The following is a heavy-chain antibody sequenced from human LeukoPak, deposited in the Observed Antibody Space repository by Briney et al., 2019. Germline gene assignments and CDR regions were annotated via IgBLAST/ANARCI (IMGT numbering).Heavy chain of an antibody. CDR2: INPNGGGT. D-gene: IGHD3-10*01. J-gene: IGHJ4*02. CDR1: GYTFTGYY. V-gene: IGHV1-2*02. Sequence: ASVKVSCKASGYTFTGYYMHWVRQAPGQGLEWMGWINPNGGGTYYAQKFQDRVTMTRDTYISTAYMGLSRLISDDTAVYYCARTRYGSQYYFDYWGQGTLVTVSS. CDR3: ARTRYGSQYYFDY.